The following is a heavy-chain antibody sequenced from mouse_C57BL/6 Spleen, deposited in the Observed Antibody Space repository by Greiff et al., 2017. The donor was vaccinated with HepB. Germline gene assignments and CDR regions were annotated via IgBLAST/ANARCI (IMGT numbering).Heavy chain of an antibody. Sequence: EVQLQQSGPVLVKPGASVKMSCKASGYTFTDYYMNWVKQSHGKSLEWIGVINPYNGGTSYNQKFKGKATLTVDKSSSTAYMELNSLTSEDSAVYYCARGNSGYLDGFAYWGQGTLVTVSA. CDR2: INPYNGGT. V-gene: IGHV1-19*01. CDR3: ARGNSGYLDGFAY. CDR1: GYTFTDYY. D-gene: IGHD3-2*02. J-gene: IGHJ3*01.